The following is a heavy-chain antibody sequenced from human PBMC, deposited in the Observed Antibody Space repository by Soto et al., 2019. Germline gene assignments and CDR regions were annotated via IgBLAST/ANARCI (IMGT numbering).Heavy chain of an antibody. CDR1: GYSFTSYW. CDR2: IDPSDSYT. J-gene: IGHJ4*02. CDR3: ARHLPFVFSGLVDY. V-gene: IGHV5-10-1*01. D-gene: IGHD6-19*01. Sequence: PGESVKISCNGSGYSFTSYWISWVRQMPGKGLEWMGRIDPSDSYTNYSPSFQGHVTISADKSISTAYLQWSSLKASDTAMYYCARHLPFVFSGLVDYWGQGTLVTVSS.